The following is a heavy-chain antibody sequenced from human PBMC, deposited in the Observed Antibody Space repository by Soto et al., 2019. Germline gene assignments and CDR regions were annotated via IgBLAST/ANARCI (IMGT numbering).Heavy chain of an antibody. J-gene: IGHJ4*02. V-gene: IGHV4-59*01. D-gene: IGHD2-15*01. CDR1: GGAISDCY. CDR2: IYYSGST. CDR3: ARESFYYSGGFHGVNS. Sequence: PSETLSLTCTVSGGAISDCYWGSIRKPPAKGLEWIGYIYYSGSTNFNSSLKSRVTISVDTSKNQFSLKLSFVTAANTAVYYCARESFYYSGGFHGVNSWGQGTMVTV.